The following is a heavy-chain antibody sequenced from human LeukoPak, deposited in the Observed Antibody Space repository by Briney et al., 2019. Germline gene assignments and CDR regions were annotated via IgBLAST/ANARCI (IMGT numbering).Heavy chain of an antibody. V-gene: IGHV4-30-2*01. J-gene: IGHJ5*02. CDR3: ARSWHGSGTLDWFDP. Sequence: SQTLSLTCTVSGGSIGSGGYFWSWIRQPPGKGLEILGYIYDSVSTYYNPSLKSRVSISVDRSKNQFSLKLTSVTAADTAVYYCARSWHGSGTLDWFDPWGQGTLVTVSS. CDR2: IYDSVST. CDR1: GGSIGSGGYF. D-gene: IGHD3-10*01.